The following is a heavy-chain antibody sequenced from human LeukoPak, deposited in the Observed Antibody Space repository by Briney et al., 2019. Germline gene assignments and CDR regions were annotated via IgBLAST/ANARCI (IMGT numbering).Heavy chain of an antibody. V-gene: IGHV1-18*01. Sequence: ASVKVSCKASGYTFTSYCISWVRQAPGQGLEWLGWISANSGNTNYARKLQGRVTMTTDTSTSTAYMELRSLRSDDTAVYYCARARFFRGSGSYYDDWGQGTLVTVSS. D-gene: IGHD3-10*01. J-gene: IGHJ4*02. CDR3: ARARFFRGSGSYYDD. CDR1: GYTFTSYC. CDR2: ISANSGNT.